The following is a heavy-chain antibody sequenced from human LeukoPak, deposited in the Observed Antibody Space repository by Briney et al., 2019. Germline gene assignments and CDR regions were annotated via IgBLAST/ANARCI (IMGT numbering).Heavy chain of an antibody. CDR1: GGSISSDY. CDR3: ARDLGHFDY. CDR2: IYYSGST. V-gene: IGHV4-59*01. J-gene: IGHJ4*02. Sequence: SETLSLTCTVSGGSISSDYWSWIRQPPGKGLDWMGYIYYSGSTNYNPSLNSRVTISVDTSKNQFSLKLSSVTAADTAVYYCARDLGHFDYWGQGTLVTVSS.